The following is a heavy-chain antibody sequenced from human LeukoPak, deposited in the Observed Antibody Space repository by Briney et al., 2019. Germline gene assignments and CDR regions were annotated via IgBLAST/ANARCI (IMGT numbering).Heavy chain of an antibody. CDR1: GDSVSSNSAT. D-gene: IGHD3-10*01. CDR2: AYYRSNWYS. J-gene: IGHJ6*02. CDR3: ARGYYGSGRHGMDV. Sequence: SQTLSLTCAISGDSVSSNSATWNWIRQSPSRGLEWLGRAYYRSNWYSDYALSVKSRITINLDTSKNQFSLQLDSVTPEDTAMYYCARGYYGSGRHGMDVWGQGTTVTVSS. V-gene: IGHV6-1*01.